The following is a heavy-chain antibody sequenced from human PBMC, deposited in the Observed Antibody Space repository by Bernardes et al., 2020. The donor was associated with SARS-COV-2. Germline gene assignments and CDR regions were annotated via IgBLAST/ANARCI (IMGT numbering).Heavy chain of an antibody. D-gene: IGHD6-19*01. Sequence: ASMKVSCKASGYTFTRYYMHWVRQAPGQGLEWVAIINPSGASASYSQKFQGRVTVTRDTSTSTVYMELSSLRSEDTAVYYCAGGAGAYFDYWGQGTLVTVSS. CDR2: INPSGASA. V-gene: IGHV1-46*01. J-gene: IGHJ4*02. CDR3: AGGAGAYFDY. CDR1: GYTFTRYY.